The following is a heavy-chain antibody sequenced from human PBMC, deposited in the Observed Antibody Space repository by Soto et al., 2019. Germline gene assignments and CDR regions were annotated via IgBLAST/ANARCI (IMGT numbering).Heavy chain of an antibody. CDR3: ASTYYYDSSGYPNDAFDI. CDR2: INHSGST. V-gene: IGHV4-34*01. J-gene: IGHJ3*02. D-gene: IGHD3-22*01. Sequence: SETLSLACAVYGGSFSGYYWSWIRQPPGKGLEWIGEINHSGSTNYNPSLKSRVTISVDTSKNQFSLKLSSVTAADTAVYYCASTYYYDSSGYPNDAFDIWGQGTMVTFSS. CDR1: GGSFSGYY.